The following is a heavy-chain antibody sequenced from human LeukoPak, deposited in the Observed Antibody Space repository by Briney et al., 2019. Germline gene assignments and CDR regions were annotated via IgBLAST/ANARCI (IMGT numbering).Heavy chain of an antibody. CDR3: ARLFPYYDILTGYLYYFDY. Sequence: SETLSLTCAVYGGSFSGYYWSWIRQPPGKGLEWIGEINHSGSTNYNPSLKSRVTISVDTSKNQFSLKLSSVTAADTAVYYCARLFPYYDILTGYLYYFDYWGQGTLVTVSS. J-gene: IGHJ4*02. CDR2: INHSGST. D-gene: IGHD3-9*01. CDR1: GGSFSGYY. V-gene: IGHV4-34*01.